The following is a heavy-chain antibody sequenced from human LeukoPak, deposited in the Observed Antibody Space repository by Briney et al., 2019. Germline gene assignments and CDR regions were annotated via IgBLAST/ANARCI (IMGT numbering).Heavy chain of an antibody. CDR1: GGTFSSYA. V-gene: IGHV1-69*05. J-gene: IGHJ3*02. CDR2: IIAFFGTA. Sequence: GASVKVSCKASGGTFSSYAISWVRQAPGQGLEWMGGIIAFFGTANCAQKLQGRVTITTDKSTSTAYMELRSLRSDDTAVYYCASAADSRGYIVLQAFDIWGEGAMVTVSS. CDR3: ASAADSRGYIVLQAFDI. D-gene: IGHD3-22*01.